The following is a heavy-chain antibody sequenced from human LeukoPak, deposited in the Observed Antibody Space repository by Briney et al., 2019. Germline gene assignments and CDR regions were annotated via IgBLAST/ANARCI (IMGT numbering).Heavy chain of an antibody. CDR3: ARDGGGVRGVMRMGY. Sequence: SETLSLTCTVSGGSISSYYWSWIRQPPGKGLEWIGSIYHSGSTYYNPSLKSRVTISVDTSKNQFSLKLSSVTAADTAVYYCARDGGGVRGVMRMGYWGQGTLVTVSS. CDR2: IYHSGST. V-gene: IGHV4-38-2*02. J-gene: IGHJ4*02. D-gene: IGHD3-10*01. CDR1: GGSISSYY.